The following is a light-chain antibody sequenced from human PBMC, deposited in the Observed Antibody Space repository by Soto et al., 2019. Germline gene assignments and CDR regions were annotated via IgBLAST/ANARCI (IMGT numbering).Light chain of an antibody. Sequence: FQLPRLPSSLFASVGARFTIPCRSSQGISSWLAWYQQKPGKAPKLLIYAASSLQSGVPSRFSGSGSGTDFTLTISSLQPEDFATYYCQQANSFPLTFGQGTRLEI. CDR2: AAS. V-gene: IGKV1-12*01. CDR3: QQANSFPLT. CDR1: QGISSW. J-gene: IGKJ5*01.